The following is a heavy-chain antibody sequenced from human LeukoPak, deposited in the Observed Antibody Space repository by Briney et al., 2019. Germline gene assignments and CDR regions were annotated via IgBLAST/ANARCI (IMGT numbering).Heavy chain of an antibody. CDR3: ARDTTPHWFDP. Sequence: SETLSLTCTVSGVSISSGAYYWSWIRQHPGKGLEWIGYIYYSGSTSYNPSLKSRVTISVDTPKNQFSLKLSSVTAADTAVYYCARDTTPHWFDPWGQGTLVTVSS. J-gene: IGHJ5*02. V-gene: IGHV4-31*03. CDR1: GVSISSGAYY. D-gene: IGHD1-1*01. CDR2: IYYSGST.